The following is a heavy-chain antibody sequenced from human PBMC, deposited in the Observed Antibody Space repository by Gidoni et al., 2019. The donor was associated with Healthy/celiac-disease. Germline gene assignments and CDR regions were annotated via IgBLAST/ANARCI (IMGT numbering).Heavy chain of an antibody. D-gene: IGHD6-19*01. V-gene: IGHV3-9*01. CDR3: AKDIGQWLVQGPFDY. J-gene: IGHJ4*02. CDR2: SSI. Sequence: SSIGYADSVKGRFTISRDNAKNSLYLQMNSLRAEDTALYYCAKDIGQWLVQGPFDYWGQGTLVTVSS.